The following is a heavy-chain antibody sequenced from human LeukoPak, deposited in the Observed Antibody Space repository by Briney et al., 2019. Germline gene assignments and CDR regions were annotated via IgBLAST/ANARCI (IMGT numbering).Heavy chain of an antibody. CDR3: VKDRKGTHSLDY. CDR1: GFTFSDFS. D-gene: IGHD2-21*01. CDR2: ISSSSGTI. Sequence: GGSLRLSCAASGFTFSDFSMNWVRQAPGKGLEWLSYISSSSGTIWYADSVKGRFTSSRDNAKNSLYLQMNSLRDEDTAVYYWVKDRKGTHSLDYWGQGTLVTVSS. V-gene: IGHV3-48*02. J-gene: IGHJ4*02.